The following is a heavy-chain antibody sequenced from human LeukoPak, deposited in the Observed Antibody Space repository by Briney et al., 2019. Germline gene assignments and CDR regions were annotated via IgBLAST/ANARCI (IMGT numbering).Heavy chain of an antibody. CDR2: IKYDGSEK. D-gene: IGHD5-12*01. Sequence: PGGSLRLSCAASGFTFSDYWMTWVRQAPGKGLEWVANIKYDGSEKYYVDSLRGRFTISRDNAKNSLYLQMNSLRAEDTAIYYCARARRWLGVSNWFDPWGQGTLVTVSS. CDR1: GFTFSDYW. J-gene: IGHJ5*02. CDR3: ARARRWLGVSNWFDP. V-gene: IGHV3-7*01.